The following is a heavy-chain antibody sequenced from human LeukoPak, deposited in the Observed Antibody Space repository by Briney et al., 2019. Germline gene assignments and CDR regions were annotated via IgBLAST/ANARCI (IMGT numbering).Heavy chain of an antibody. J-gene: IGHJ4*02. CDR1: GFAFSSYA. CDR3: TKGGFKYFDWSYFDY. V-gene: IGHV3-30*18. Sequence: GGSLRLSCAASGFAFSSYAMYWVRQAPGKGLEWVALISYDGSYQYSADSVRGRFTISRDNSRNSLYLQMNSLRAEDTAFYYCTKGGFKYFDWSYFDYWGQGTLVTVSS. CDR2: ISYDGSYQ. D-gene: IGHD3-9*01.